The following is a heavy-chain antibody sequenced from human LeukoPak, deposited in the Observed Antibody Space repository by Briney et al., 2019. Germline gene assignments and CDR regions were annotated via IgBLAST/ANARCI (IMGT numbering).Heavy chain of an antibody. CDR1: GFSFSTYA. Sequence: GGSLRLSCAASGFSFSTYAMSWVRQAPGKGLEWVSSFGTRSTSIYHAGSVKGRFAISRDNAKNSLYLQMNSLRAEDTALYYCAREVSEGFDFWGQGTLVTVSS. D-gene: IGHD3-22*01. J-gene: IGHJ4*02. CDR2: FGTRSTSI. CDR3: AREVSEGFDF. V-gene: IGHV3-21*01.